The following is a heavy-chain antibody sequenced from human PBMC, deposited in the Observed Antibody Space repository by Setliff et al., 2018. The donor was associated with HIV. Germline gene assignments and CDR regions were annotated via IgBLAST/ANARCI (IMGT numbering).Heavy chain of an antibody. CDR1: GYTFSKNG. J-gene: IGHJ4*02. V-gene: IGHV1-18*01. CDR3: ARKPTGSPSDY. CDR2: FNAYSDNT. Sequence: ASVKVSCKASGYTFSKNGISWVRQAPGQGLEWMGWFNAYSDNTNYAQKLQGRVTITTDTSTSTAYMELRSLRSDDTALYYCARKPTGSPSDYWGQGTLVTVSS. D-gene: IGHD2-2*01.